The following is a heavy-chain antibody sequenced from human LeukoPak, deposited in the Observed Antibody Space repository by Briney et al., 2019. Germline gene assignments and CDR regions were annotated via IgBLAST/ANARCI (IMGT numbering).Heavy chain of an antibody. D-gene: IGHD2-15*01. CDR1: GGTFSSYA. CDR2: IIPIFGTA. J-gene: IGHJ5*02. CDR3: ARVAGYCSGGSCYSVLEWFDP. V-gene: IGHV1-69*06. Sequence: GSSVKVSCKASGGTFSSYAISWVRQAPGQGLEWMGGIIPIFGTANYAQKFQGRVTITADKSTSTAYMELSSLRSEDTAVYYCARVAGYCSGGSCYSVLEWFDPWGQGTLVTVSS.